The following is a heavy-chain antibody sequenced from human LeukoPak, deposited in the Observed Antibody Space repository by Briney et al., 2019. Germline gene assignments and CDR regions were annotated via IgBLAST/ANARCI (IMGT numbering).Heavy chain of an antibody. V-gene: IGHV3-21*01. Sequence: GGSLRLSCAASRFTFSSYSMNWVRQAPGKGLEWVSSISSSSSYIYYADSVKGRFTISRDNAKNSLYLQMNSLRAEDTAVYYCARDFDSSTKGGYWGQGTLVTVSS. CDR2: ISSSSSYI. CDR1: RFTFSSYS. D-gene: IGHD6-13*01. CDR3: ARDFDSSTKGGY. J-gene: IGHJ4*02.